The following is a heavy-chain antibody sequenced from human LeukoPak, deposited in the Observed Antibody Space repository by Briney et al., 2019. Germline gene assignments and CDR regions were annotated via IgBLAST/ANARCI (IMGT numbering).Heavy chain of an antibody. CDR2: ISYCGST. D-gene: IGHD5-24*01. Sequence: SETLSLTCTVSGGSIGSFYWSWIRQPPGKGLEWIASISYCGSTNQNPSLKSRVTISVDTSKNRFSLQLNSLTAADTAVYYCARGKNYLDYWGQGTLVTVSS. CDR3: ARGKNYLDY. CDR1: GGSIGSFY. V-gene: IGHV4-59*01. J-gene: IGHJ4*02.